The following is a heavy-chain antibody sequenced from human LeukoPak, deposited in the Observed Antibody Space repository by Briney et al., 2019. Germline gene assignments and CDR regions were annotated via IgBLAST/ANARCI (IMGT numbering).Heavy chain of an antibody. J-gene: IGHJ3*02. CDR3: ARYPRYSYEPFDI. V-gene: IGHV4-39*07. D-gene: IGHD5-18*01. CDR1: GGSISTSSYY. CDR2: IYYSGST. Sequence: SETLSLTCTVSGGSISTSSYYWGWIRQPPGKGLECIGNIYYSGSTYYNPSLKSRVTISVDTSKNQFSLKLSSVTAADTAVYYCARYPRYSYEPFDIWGQGTMVTVSS.